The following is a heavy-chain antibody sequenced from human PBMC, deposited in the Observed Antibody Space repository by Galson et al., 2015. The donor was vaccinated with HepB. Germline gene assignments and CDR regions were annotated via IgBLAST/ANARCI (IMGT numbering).Heavy chain of an antibody. CDR1: GYTFTSYA. CDR3: ARDTPWVAAGGWFDP. CDR2: INAGNGNT. J-gene: IGHJ5*02. Sequence: SVKVSCKASGYTFTSYAMHWVRQAPGQRLEWMGWINAGNGNTKYSQKFQGRVTITRDTSASTAYMELSSLRSEDTAVYYCARDTPWVAAGGWFDPWGQGTLVTVSS. V-gene: IGHV1-3*01. D-gene: IGHD6-13*01.